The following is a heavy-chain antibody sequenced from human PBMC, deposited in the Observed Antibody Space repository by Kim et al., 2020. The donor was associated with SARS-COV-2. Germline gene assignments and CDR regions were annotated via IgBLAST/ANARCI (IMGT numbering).Heavy chain of an antibody. CDR1: GFTFGDYA. D-gene: IGHD6-13*01. V-gene: IGHV3-49*04. J-gene: IGHJ4*02. CDR2: IRSKAYGGTT. Sequence: GGSLRLSCTASGFTFGDYAMSWVRQAPGKGLEWVGFIRSKAYGGTTEYAASVKGRFTISRDDSKSIAYLQMNSLKTEDTAVYYCTRGIAAAGTPPMGYWGQGTLVTVS. CDR3: TRGIAAAGTPPMGY.